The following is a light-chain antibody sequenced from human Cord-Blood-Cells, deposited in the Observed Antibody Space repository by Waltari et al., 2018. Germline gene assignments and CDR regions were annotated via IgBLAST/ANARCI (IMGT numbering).Light chain of an antibody. CDR1: QSVSSN. J-gene: IGKJ2*01. CDR2: GAS. Sequence: EIVITQSPSTLSVSPGERATLSCRASQSVSSNLAWYQQKPGQAPRLLIYGASTRDTGIPARFSGSGSGTEFNLTISSLQSEDFAVYYCQQYNNWPPYTFGQGTKLEIK. V-gene: IGKV3-15*01. CDR3: QQYNNWPPYT.